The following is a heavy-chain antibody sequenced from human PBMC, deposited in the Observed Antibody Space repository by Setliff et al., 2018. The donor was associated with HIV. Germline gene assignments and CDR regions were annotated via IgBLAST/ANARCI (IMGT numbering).Heavy chain of an antibody. J-gene: IGHJ4*02. V-gene: IGHV3-53*01. Sequence: GGSLRLSCAASGSTVSSNYMSWVRQAPGKGLEWVSVIYNGDSTYNVDSVKGRFTISRDNSKKTLYLQMNSLRAEDTAVYYCAKDRVGNCINGVCYTPDYWGQGTLVTVSS. D-gene: IGHD2-8*01. CDR3: AKDRVGNCINGVCYTPDY. CDR2: IYNGDST. CDR1: GSTVSSNY.